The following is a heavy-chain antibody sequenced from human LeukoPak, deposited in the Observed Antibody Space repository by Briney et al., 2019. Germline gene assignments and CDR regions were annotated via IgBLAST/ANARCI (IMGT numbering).Heavy chain of an antibody. CDR2: ISGSGGST. Sequence: GGSLRLSCAASGFTFSSYAMSWVRQAPGKGLEWVSAISGSGGSTYYADSVKGRFTISRDNSKNTLYLQMNSLRAEDTAVYYCAKDRAVRGVMGCWFDPWGQGTLVTVSS. J-gene: IGHJ5*02. V-gene: IGHV3-23*01. D-gene: IGHD3-10*01. CDR1: GFTFSSYA. CDR3: AKDRAVRGVMGCWFDP.